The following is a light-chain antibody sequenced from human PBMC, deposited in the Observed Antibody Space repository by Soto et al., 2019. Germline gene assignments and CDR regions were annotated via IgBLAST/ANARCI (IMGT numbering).Light chain of an antibody. CDR2: DNI. V-gene: IGLV1-40*01. CDR3: QSYDTTLSGLV. Sequence: QSVLTQPPSVSGAPGQRVTISCTGSASNLGAKYAVNWYQHLPGTAPKLLIYDNIHRPSGVPDRFSGSKSDTSASLAITGRQAEDEADYYCQSYDTTLSGLVFGGGTKLTVL. J-gene: IGLJ3*02. CDR1: ASNLGAKYA.